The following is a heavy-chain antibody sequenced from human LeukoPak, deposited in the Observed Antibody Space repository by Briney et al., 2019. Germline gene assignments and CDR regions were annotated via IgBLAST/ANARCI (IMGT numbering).Heavy chain of an antibody. V-gene: IGHV4-39*07. CDR3: ARGSYDFWSGYYRHFDY. D-gene: IGHD3-3*01. CDR2: MDYSGNT. CDR1: GGSISNSSYY. Sequence: SETLSLTCTVSGGSISNSSYYWAWIRQPPGKGLEWIGNMDYSGNTDYNPSLKSRVTISGDTSKNQFSLKLSSVTAADTTVYYCARGSYDFWSGYYRHFDYWGQGTLVTFSS. J-gene: IGHJ4*02.